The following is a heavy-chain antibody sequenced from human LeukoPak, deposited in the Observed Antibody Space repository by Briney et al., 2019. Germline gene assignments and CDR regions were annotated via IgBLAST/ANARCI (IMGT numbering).Heavy chain of an antibody. Sequence: SETLSLTCAVYGGSFSGYYWSWIRQPPGKGLEWIGEINHSGSTNYNPSPKSRVTISVDTSKNQFSLKLSSVTAADTAVYYCARGGIEYDILTGYYTDYYYYGMDVWGQGTTVTVSS. CDR1: GGSFSGYY. CDR2: INHSGST. CDR3: ARGGIEYDILTGYYTDYYYYGMDV. D-gene: IGHD3-9*01. V-gene: IGHV4-34*01. J-gene: IGHJ6*02.